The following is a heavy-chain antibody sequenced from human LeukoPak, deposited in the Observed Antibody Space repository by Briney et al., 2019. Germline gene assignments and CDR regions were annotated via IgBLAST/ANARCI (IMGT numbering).Heavy chain of an antibody. J-gene: IGHJ6*02. V-gene: IGHV3-21*01. CDR2: ISSSSSYI. Sequence: GGSLRLSCAASGFTFSSYSMNWVRQAPGKGLEWVSSISSSSSYIYYADSVEGRFTISRDNAKNSLYLQMNSLRAEDTAVYYCARDLYGSGFGYYGMDVWGQGTTVTVSS. CDR1: GFTFSSYS. D-gene: IGHD3-10*01. CDR3: ARDLYGSGFGYYGMDV.